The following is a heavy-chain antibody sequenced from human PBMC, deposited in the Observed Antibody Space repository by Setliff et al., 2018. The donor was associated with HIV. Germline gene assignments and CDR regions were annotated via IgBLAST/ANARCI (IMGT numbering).Heavy chain of an antibody. V-gene: IGHV4-31*03. Sequence: PSETLSLTCSVSDGSISSGVYYWSWVRQFPGKGLEWIGYVHQNGNINYNPSLNSRVAMSLDTSKNQFSLNLTSVTAADTGVYYCARGGGITWKSYSFDYWGQGTLVTVSS. J-gene: IGHJ4*02. CDR1: DGSISSGVYY. CDR2: VHQNGNI. CDR3: ARGGGITWKSYSFDY. D-gene: IGHD3-10*01.